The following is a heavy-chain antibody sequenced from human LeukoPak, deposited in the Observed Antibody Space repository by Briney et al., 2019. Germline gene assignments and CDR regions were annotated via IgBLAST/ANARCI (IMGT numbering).Heavy chain of an antibody. CDR3: ARLASYYYDSSGFDYMDV. J-gene: IGHJ6*03. CDR2: IYYSGST. CDR1: GRSISSSSYY. D-gene: IGHD3-22*01. Sequence: SETLSLTCTVSGRSISSSSYYWGWIRQPPGKGLEWIGRIYYSGSTYYNPSLKSRVTISVDTSKTQFSLNLSSVTAADTAVYYCARLASYYYDSSGFDYMDVWGKGTTVTVSS. V-gene: IGHV4-39*01.